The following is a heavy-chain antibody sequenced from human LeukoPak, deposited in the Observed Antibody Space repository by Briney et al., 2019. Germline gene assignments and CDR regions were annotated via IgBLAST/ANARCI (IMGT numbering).Heavy chain of an antibody. J-gene: IGHJ4*02. Sequence: PSQTLSLTCTVSGGSISSGDYYWSWIRQPPGKGLEWIGYIYYSGSTYYNPSLKSRVTISVDTSKNQFSLKLSSVTAADTAVYYCARVSSSWSRFIDYWGQGTLVTVSS. V-gene: IGHV4-30-4*08. CDR3: ARVSSSWSRFIDY. CDR2: IYYSGST. D-gene: IGHD6-13*01. CDR1: GGSISSGDYY.